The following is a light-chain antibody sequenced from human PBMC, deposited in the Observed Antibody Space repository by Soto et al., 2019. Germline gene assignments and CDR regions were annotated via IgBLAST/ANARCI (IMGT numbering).Light chain of an antibody. J-gene: IGLJ1*01. V-gene: IGLV2-8*01. CDR1: SSDVGGYNY. CDR3: SSYAGNNNLI. Sequence: QSALTQPPSASGSPGQSVTISCTGTSSDVGGYNYVSWYQQHPGKAPKLMIYEVSKRPSGVPDRFSGSKSANTASLTVSGLQTEYEADYYCSSYAGNNNLIFGTGTKVTVL. CDR2: EVS.